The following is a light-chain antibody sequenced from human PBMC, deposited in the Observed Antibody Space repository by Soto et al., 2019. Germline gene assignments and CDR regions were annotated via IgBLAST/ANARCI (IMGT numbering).Light chain of an antibody. CDR1: QSVSSY. CDR2: DAS. J-gene: IGKJ1*01. V-gene: IGKV3-11*01. Sequence: EIVMTQSPATPSLSPGERATLSCRASQSVSSYLAWYQQKPGQAPRLLIYDASNWATGIPARFSGSGSGTDFTLTTSSLEPEDFAVYYCQQRSNWPWTFGQGTKV. CDR3: QQRSNWPWT.